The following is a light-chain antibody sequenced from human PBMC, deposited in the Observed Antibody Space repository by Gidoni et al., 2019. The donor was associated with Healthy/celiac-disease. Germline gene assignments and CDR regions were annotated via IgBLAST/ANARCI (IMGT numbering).Light chain of an antibody. CDR1: QSISSW. CDR2: KAS. J-gene: IGKJ1*01. Sequence: DIHLTQSPSTLSASVGDRVTITCRASQSISSWLDWYQQKPGKAPKLLIYKASILESGVPSRFSGSGSGTEFTLTISSLQPDDFATYYCQQYNSYSWTFGQGTKVEIK. CDR3: QQYNSYSWT. V-gene: IGKV1-5*03.